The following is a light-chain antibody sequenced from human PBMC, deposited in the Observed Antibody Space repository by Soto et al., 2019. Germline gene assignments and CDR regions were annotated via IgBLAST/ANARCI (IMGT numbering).Light chain of an antibody. CDR1: QSVSSN. V-gene: IGKV3-15*01. CDR2: GAS. Sequence: EIVMTQSPATLSVSPGERATLSCRASQSVSSNLAWYQQKPGQAPRLLLYGASTRATGIPARFSGSGSGTEFTRAISSLKSEDVAVYYCQQYNHWPYTFGQGTKLEIK. CDR3: QQYNHWPYT. J-gene: IGKJ2*01.